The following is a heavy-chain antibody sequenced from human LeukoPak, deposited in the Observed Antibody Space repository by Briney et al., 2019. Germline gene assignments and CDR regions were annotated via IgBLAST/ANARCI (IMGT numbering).Heavy chain of an antibody. CDR2: INWNGGST. V-gene: IGHV3-20*01. J-gene: IGHJ4*02. D-gene: IGHD2-2*01. CDR3: ARVSSTSWGAKYYFDY. Sequence: GGSLRLSCAASGFTFSSYSMNWVRQAPGKGLEWVSGINWNGGSTGYADSVKGRFTISRDNAKNSLYLQMNSLRAEDTALYHCARVSSTSWGAKYYFDYWGQGTLVTVSS. CDR1: GFTFSSYS.